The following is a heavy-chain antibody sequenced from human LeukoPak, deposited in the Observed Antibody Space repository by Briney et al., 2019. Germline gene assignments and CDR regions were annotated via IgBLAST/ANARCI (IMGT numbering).Heavy chain of an antibody. Sequence: PGGSLTLSCAASGFTFSSYGMHWVRQAPGRGLEWVGRIKRKTDGGTTDYAAPVKGRCTISRDDSKNTLYLQMNSLKTEDTAVYYCSTVRYCTTDVCYTPFDCWGQGTLVTVSS. CDR2: IKRKTDGGTT. CDR3: STVRYCTTDVCYTPFDC. V-gene: IGHV3-15*01. J-gene: IGHJ4*02. CDR1: GFTFSSYG. D-gene: IGHD2-8*01.